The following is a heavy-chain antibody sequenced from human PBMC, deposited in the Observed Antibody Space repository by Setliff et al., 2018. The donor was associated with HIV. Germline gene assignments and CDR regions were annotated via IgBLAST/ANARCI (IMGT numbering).Heavy chain of an antibody. J-gene: IGHJ4*02. CDR3: AREHGTSWPYFDF. V-gene: IGHV4-38-2*02. CDR2: IYHSGST. CDR1: GYSISSGFY. Sequence: PSETLSLTCAVSGYSISSGFYWGWIRQPPGKGLEWIGSIYHSGSTYYNPSLRSRVTISVDTSKNQFSLKLSSVTAADTAVYYCAREHGTSWPYFDFWGQGTLVTVSS.